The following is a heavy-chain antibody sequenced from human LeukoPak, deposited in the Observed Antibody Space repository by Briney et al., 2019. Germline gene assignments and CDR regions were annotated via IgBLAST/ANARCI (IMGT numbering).Heavy chain of an antibody. CDR3: ARSQLRSSLDP. CDR1: GGSISIYY. CDR2: IYNSGST. V-gene: IGHV4-59*01. D-gene: IGHD3-3*01. J-gene: IGHJ5*02. Sequence: KPSETLSLTCSVSGGSISIYYWSWTRQPPGKGLEWIGNIYNSGSTNYNPSLKSRVTISLDTSKNQFSLRLTSVTAADTAVYYCARSQLRSSLDPWGQGTLVTVSS.